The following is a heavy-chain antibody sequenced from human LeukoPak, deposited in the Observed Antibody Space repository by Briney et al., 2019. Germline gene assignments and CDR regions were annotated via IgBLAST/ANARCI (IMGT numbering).Heavy chain of an antibody. Sequence: SGGSLRLSCAASGFTFSSYGMHWVRQAPGKGLEWVAFIRYDGSNKYYADSVKGRFTISRDNSKNTLYLQMNSLRAEDTAVYYCARGRYCSGGSCSIAVRGLWYSDLWGRGTLVTVSS. CDR2: IRYDGSNK. D-gene: IGHD2-15*01. J-gene: IGHJ2*01. CDR1: GFTFSSYG. CDR3: ARGRYCSGGSCSIAVRGLWYSDL. V-gene: IGHV3-30*02.